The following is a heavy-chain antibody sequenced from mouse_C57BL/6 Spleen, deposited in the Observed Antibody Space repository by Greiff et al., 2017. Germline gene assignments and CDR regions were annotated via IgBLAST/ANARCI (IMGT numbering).Heavy chain of an antibody. CDR3: ASSYGSSYAMDY. Sequence: VQLQQPGAELVRPGTSVKLSCKASGYTFTSYWMHWVKQRAGQSLEWSGVIYPSSSNTNYNQKFKGKATLTVDTSASTAYMQLSSLTSEDSAVYYCASSYGSSYAMDYWGQGTSVTVSS. CDR1: GYTFTSYW. J-gene: IGHJ4*01. CDR2: IYPSSSNT. D-gene: IGHD1-1*01. V-gene: IGHV1-59*01.